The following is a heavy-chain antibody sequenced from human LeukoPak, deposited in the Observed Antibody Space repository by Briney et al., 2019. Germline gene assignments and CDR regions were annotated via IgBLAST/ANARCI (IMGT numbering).Heavy chain of an antibody. CDR3: ARGHDFYCSGDSCYRSLDY. Sequence: SETLSLTCTVSGGSISSYFWSWIRQPPGKGLEWIGYIYNSGNTNYNPSLKSRVTISVDTSKNQFSLKLSSVTAADTALYYCARGHDFYCSGDSCYRSLDYWGQGTLVTVSS. CDR1: GGSISSYF. J-gene: IGHJ4*02. CDR2: IYNSGNT. V-gene: IGHV4-59*01. D-gene: IGHD2-15*01.